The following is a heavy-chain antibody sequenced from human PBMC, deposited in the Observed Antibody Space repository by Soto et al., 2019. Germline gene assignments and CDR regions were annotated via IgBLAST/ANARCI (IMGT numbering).Heavy chain of an antibody. Sequence: VQLVESGGGVVQPGRSLRLSCAASGFTFSDYAMHWVRQAPGKGLEWVAVVSHDGRNTHYADSVKGPFTISRDSSNNMVSLERNSLRAAATAVYYCATGGRQWLVTSVSHYWGQGALVTVSS. J-gene: IGHJ4*02. CDR2: VSHDGRNT. CDR3: ATGGRQWLVTSVSHY. CDR1: GFTFSDYA. D-gene: IGHD6-19*01. V-gene: IGHV3-30*03.